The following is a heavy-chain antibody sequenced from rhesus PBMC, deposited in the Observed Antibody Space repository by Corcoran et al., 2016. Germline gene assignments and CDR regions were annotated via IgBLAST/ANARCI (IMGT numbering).Heavy chain of an antibody. J-gene: IGHJ5-1*01. Sequence: QVQLPESGPGLVKPSETLSLTCAVSGASLSRGHYYRSWNRQPPGKGLEWIGYITYSGSTSYNPSLKSRVTISRDTSKNQFSLKLSSVTAADTAVYYCARADDSNGHSRFDVWGAGVLVTVSS. CDR3: ARADDSNGHSRFDV. V-gene: IGHV4-122*02. CDR1: GASLSRGHYY. CDR2: ITYSGST. D-gene: IGHD1-14*01.